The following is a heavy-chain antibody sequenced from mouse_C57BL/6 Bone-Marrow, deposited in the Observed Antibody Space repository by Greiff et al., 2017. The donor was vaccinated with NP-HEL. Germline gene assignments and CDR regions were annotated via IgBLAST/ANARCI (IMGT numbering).Heavy chain of an antibody. Sequence: QVQLQQPGAELVRPGSSVKLSCKASGYTFTSYWMDWVKQRPGQGLEWIGNIYPSDSETHYNQKFKDKATLTVDKSSSTAYMQLSSLTSEDSAVYDCARSPPTNYYGSSYGAMDYWGKGTSVTVSS. J-gene: IGHJ4*01. CDR2: IYPSDSET. CDR3: ARSPPTNYYGSSYGAMDY. V-gene: IGHV1-61*01. CDR1: GYTFTSYW. D-gene: IGHD1-1*01.